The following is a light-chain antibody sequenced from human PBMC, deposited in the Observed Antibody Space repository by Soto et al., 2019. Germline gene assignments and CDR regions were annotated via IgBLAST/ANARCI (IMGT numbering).Light chain of an antibody. J-gene: IGKJ1*01. CDR3: QMYGSSPKT. Sequence: IVLTQSPGTLSLCPGERATLSFRASQSVSSSYLAWYQQKPGQAPRLLIYGASSRATGIPDRFSGSGSGTDFTLTISRLEPEDFAVYYCQMYGSSPKTFGQGTKVDI. CDR2: GAS. CDR1: QSVSSSY. V-gene: IGKV3-20*01.